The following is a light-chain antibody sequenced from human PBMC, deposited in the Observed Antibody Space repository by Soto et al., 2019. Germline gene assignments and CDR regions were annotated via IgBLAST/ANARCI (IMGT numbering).Light chain of an antibody. CDR3: SSHTSGSTRV. CDR1: SSDVGGYDY. J-gene: IGLJ1*01. Sequence: QSVLTQPASVSGSPGQSIAISCTGTSSDVGGYDYVSWYQQQPDKAHKLMIYEVTKRPSGVSNRFSGSKSGNTASLTISGLQAEDEADYYCSSHTSGSTRVFGTGTRSPS. CDR2: EVT. V-gene: IGLV2-14*01.